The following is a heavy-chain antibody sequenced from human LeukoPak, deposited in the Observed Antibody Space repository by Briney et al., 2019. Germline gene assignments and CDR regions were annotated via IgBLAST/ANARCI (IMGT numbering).Heavy chain of an antibody. V-gene: IGHV4-31*03. D-gene: IGHD3-3*01. Sequence: PSETLSLTCTVSGGSISSGGYYWSWIRQHPGKGLEWIGYTYYSGSTYYNPSLKSRVTISVDTSKNQFSLKLSSVTAADTAVYYCASTTAFGVDDYWGQGTLVTVSS. J-gene: IGHJ4*02. CDR1: GGSISSGGYY. CDR2: TYYSGST. CDR3: ASTTAFGVDDY.